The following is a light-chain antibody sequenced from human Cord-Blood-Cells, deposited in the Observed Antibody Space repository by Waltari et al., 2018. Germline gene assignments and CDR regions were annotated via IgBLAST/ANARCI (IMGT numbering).Light chain of an antibody. J-gene: IGLJ3*02. CDR3: SSYTSSSTRV. CDR2: DVS. CDR1: SSDVGGYNY. Sequence: QSALTQPASVSGSPGQSITISCTGTSSDVGGYNYVSWYQQHPGKAPKLMIYDVSKRPSGVSNRFSGSKSCSTAYLTISGLQAEDEADYYCSSYTSSSTRVFGGGTKLTVL. V-gene: IGLV2-14*01.